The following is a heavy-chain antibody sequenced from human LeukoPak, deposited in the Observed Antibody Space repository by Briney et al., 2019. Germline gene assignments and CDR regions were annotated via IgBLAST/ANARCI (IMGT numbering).Heavy chain of an antibody. CDR2: INHSGCT. D-gene: IGHD3-22*01. CDR3: ARGRLYYDSSGYYYVRTHYFDY. V-gene: IGHV4-34*01. CDR1: GGSFRGYY. Sequence: SETLSLTCAVYGGSFRGYYWSWIRQPPGKGLEWIGEINHSGCTNYNPSLKSRVTISVDTSKNQFSLKLSSVTAADTAVYYCARGRLYYDSSGYYYVRTHYFDYSGQGTLVTVSS. J-gene: IGHJ4*02.